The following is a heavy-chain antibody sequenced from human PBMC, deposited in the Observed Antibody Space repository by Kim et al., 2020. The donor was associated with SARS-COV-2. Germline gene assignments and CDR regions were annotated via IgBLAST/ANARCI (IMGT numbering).Heavy chain of an antibody. D-gene: IGHD3-10*01. Sequence: GGSLRLSCAASGFTVSSNYMSWVRQAPGKGLEWVSVIYSGGSTYYADSVKGRFTISRDNSKNTLYLQMNSLRAEDTAVYYCARAVGSYYGNDAFDFWGQGTMVTVSS. J-gene: IGHJ3*01. CDR3: ARAVGSYYGNDAFDF. V-gene: IGHV3-53*01. CDR2: IYSGGST. CDR1: GFTVSSNY.